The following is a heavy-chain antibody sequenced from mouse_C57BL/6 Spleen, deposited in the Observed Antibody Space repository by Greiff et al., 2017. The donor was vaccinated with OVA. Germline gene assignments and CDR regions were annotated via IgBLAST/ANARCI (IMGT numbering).Heavy chain of an antibody. CDR3: AYMVTTNY. V-gene: IGHV1-26*01. Sequence: VQLQQSGPELVKPGASVKISCKASGYTFTDYYMNWVKQSHGKSLEWIGDINPNNGGTSYNQKFKGKATLTVDKSSSTAYMELRSLTSEDSAVYYCAYMVTTNYWGQGTTLTVSS. D-gene: IGHD2-2*01. CDR1: GYTFTDYY. CDR2: INPNNGGT. J-gene: IGHJ2*01.